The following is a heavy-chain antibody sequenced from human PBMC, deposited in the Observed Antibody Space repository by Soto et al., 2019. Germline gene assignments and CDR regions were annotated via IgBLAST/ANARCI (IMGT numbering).Heavy chain of an antibody. D-gene: IGHD3-10*01. CDR2: IYHSGST. CDR3: ARDPYYGSGSYGVDY. CDR1: GGSISSSNW. J-gene: IGHJ4*02. V-gene: IGHV4-4*02. Sequence: QVQLQESGPGLVKPSGTLSLTCAVSGGSISSSNWWSWVRQPPGKGLEWIGEIYHSGSTNYNPSLKRRVTIAVDKSKNQFSRKLSSVTAADTAVYYCARDPYYGSGSYGVDYWGQGTLVTVSS.